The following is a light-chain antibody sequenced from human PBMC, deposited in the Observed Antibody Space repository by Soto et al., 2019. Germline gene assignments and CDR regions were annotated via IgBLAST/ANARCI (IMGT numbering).Light chain of an antibody. J-gene: IGKJ3*01. V-gene: IGKV3-20*01. CDR1: QSVSSNN. CDR3: QQYGRSPFT. Sequence: EIVLTQSPGTLSLSPGERATLSCRASQSVSSNNLAWYQQRPGQAPRFVIYGASTRATGIPETFSGSGSGTDLTLSISRREPEDFAVYYCQQYGRSPFTFGPGTKVDIK. CDR2: GAS.